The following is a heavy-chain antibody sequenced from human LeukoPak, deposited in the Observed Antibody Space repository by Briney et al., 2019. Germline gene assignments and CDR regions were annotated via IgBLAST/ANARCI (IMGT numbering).Heavy chain of an antibody. V-gene: IGHV3-30*04. D-gene: IGHD4-17*01. CDR3: ARDIPTTVFPNWFDP. CDR1: GFTFGDYA. Sequence: GGSLRLSCTASGFTFGDYAMSWFRQAPGKGLEWVALILYDGSNEYYADSVKGRFTISRDNSKNTLYMQMNSLRAEDTAVYYCARDIPTTVFPNWFDPWGQGILVTVSS. J-gene: IGHJ5*02. CDR2: ILYDGSNE.